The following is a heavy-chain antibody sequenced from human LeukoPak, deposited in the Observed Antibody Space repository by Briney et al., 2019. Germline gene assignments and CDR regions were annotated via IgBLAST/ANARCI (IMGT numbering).Heavy chain of an antibody. Sequence: PSETLSLTCAVYGGSFSGYYWSWIRQPPGEGLEWIGEINHSGSTNYNPSLKSRVTISVDTSKNHFSLKLSSVTAADTAVYYCATPITGTTGAFDYWGQGTLVTVSS. D-gene: IGHD1-20*01. CDR2: INHSGST. CDR1: GGSFSGYY. V-gene: IGHV4-34*01. CDR3: ATPITGTTGAFDY. J-gene: IGHJ4*02.